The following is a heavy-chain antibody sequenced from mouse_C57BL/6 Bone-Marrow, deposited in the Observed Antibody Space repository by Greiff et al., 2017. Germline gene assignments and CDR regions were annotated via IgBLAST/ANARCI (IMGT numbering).Heavy chain of an antibody. CDR1: GFNIKDDY. J-gene: IGHJ2*01. V-gene: IGHV14-4*01. Sequence: EVKLQQSGAELVRPGASVKLSCTASGFNIKDDYMHWVKQRPEQGLEWIGWIDPENGDTEYASKFQGKATITADKSSNTAYLQLSSLTSEDTAVYYCTSYYGGGWGQGTTLTVSS. D-gene: IGHD1-1*01. CDR3: TSYYGGG. CDR2: IDPENGDT.